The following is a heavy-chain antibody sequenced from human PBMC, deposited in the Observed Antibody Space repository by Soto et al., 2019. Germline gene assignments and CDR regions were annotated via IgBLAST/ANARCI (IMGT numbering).Heavy chain of an antibody. V-gene: IGHV1-8*01. CDR1: GYTFTSYD. CDR2: MNPNSGNT. D-gene: IGHD3-22*01. J-gene: IGHJ1*01. Sequence: QVQLVQSGAEVKKPGASVKVSFKASGYTFTSYDISWVRQATGQGLEWMGWMNPNSGNTGYAQKFQGRVTMTRNTSISTAFMELSSLRSEDTAVYYCARGRNVVSAEYFQHWGQGTLVTVSS. CDR3: ARGRNVVSAEYFQH.